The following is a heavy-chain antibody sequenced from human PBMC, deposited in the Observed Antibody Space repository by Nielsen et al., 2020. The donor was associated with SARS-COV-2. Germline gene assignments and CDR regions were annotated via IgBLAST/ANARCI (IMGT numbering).Heavy chain of an antibody. CDR1: GFTFSSYG. CDR2: IWYDGSNK. Sequence: GESLKISCAASGFTFSSYGMHWVRQAPGKGLEWVAVIWYDGSNKYYADSVKGRFTISRDNSKNTLYLQMNSLRAEDTAVYYCARDFRFGELSYDYWGQGTLVTVSS. J-gene: IGHJ4*02. V-gene: IGHV3-33*01. D-gene: IGHD3-10*01. CDR3: ARDFRFGELSYDY.